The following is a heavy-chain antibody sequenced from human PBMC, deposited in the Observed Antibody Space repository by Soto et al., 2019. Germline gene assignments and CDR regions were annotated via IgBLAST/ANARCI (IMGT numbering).Heavy chain of an antibody. D-gene: IGHD6-19*01. CDR1: GFTFSRYW. CDR3: AGDGIAVAGTGNFDF. Sequence: EVQLVESGGGLVQPGGSLRLSCAASGFTFSRYWMHWVRQAPGEGLVWVSRINGDGSSTTYAESMKGRFTISRDNVMSMVYLQMNSLRVEDTATYFCAGDGIAVAGTGNFDFWGQGTLVTVSS. J-gene: IGHJ4*02. CDR2: INGDGSST. V-gene: IGHV3-74*03.